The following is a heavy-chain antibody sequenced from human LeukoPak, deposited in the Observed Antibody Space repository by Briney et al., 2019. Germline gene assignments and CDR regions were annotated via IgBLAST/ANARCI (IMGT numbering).Heavy chain of an antibody. Sequence: SETLSLTCTVSGYSISSGYYWGWIRQPPGKGLEWIRSIYHSGSTYYNPSLKSRVTISVDTSKNQFSLKLSSVTAADTAVYYCATAVGVGTFDIWGQGTMVTVSS. CDR3: ATAVGVGTFDI. CDR2: IYHSGST. CDR1: GYSISSGYY. J-gene: IGHJ3*02. V-gene: IGHV4-38-2*02. D-gene: IGHD6-19*01.